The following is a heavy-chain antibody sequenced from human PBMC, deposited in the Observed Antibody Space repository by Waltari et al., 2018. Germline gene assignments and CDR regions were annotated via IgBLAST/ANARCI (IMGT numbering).Heavy chain of an antibody. CDR3: ARDQRSSSWYYYYGMDV. D-gene: IGHD6-13*01. J-gene: IGHJ6*02. CDR1: GYTFTDYY. Sequence: EVQLVQSGAEVKKPGATVKISCKASGYTFTDYYMHWVQQAPGKGLEWMGRVDPEDGETIYAEKFQGRVTITADTSTDTAYMELSSLRAEDTAVYYCARDQRSSSWYYYYGMDVWGQGTTVTVSS. CDR2: VDPEDGET. V-gene: IGHV1-69-2*01.